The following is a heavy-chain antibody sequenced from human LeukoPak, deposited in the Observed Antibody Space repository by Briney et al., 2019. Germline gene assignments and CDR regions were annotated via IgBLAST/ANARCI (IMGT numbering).Heavy chain of an antibody. Sequence: SQTLSLTCAISGDSFSSNSAAWNWIRQSPSRGLEWLGRTYYRSKWYNDYAVSVKSRITINPDTSKNQFSLQLNSVTPEDTAVYYCARVQTRPPYYYYYMDVWGKGTTVTVSS. V-gene: IGHV6-1*01. CDR2: TYYRSKWYN. CDR1: GDSFSSNSAA. J-gene: IGHJ6*03. CDR3: ARVQTRPPYYYYYMDV.